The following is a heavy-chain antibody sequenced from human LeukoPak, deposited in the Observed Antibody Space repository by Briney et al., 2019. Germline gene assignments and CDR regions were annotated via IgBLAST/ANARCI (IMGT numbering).Heavy chain of an antibody. D-gene: IGHD1-26*01. Sequence: GGSLRLSCVASGCTFSIYALSWVRQAPGKGLEWVSSVSTSGGTTYSADSVKGRFTISRDNSKNTLYLQMNSLRAEDTAVFYCARSSRRVGASTPYYYYFYMDVWGKGTTVTVSS. CDR1: GCTFSIYA. V-gene: IGHV3-23*01. CDR3: ARSSRRVGASTPYYYYFYMDV. CDR2: VSTSGGTT. J-gene: IGHJ6*03.